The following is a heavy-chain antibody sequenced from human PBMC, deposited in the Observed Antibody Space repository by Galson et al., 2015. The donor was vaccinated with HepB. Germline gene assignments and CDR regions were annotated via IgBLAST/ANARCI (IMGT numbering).Heavy chain of an antibody. J-gene: IGHJ6*03. Sequence: SVKVSCKAPGYTFTSYAMHWVRQAPGQRLEWMGWINAGNGNTKYSQKFQGRVTITRDTSASTAYMELSSLRSEDTAVYYCARGDDYYYYYYMDVWGKGTTVTVSS. CDR3: ARGDDYYYYYYMDV. D-gene: IGHD3-16*01. CDR2: INAGNGNT. V-gene: IGHV1-3*01. CDR1: GYTFTSYA.